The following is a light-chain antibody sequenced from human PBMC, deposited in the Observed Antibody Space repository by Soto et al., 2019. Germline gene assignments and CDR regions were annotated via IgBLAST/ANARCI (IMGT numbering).Light chain of an antibody. CDR2: WAS. Sequence: DIVMTQSPDSLTVSLGERATINCKSSQSVLYSSNKKSYLAWYQQKPGQPPRLLIDWASTRESGVPDRFSGSGSGTDFTLTISSLPVEDVAVYYCQQYYSAPFTFGPGTKVDIK. V-gene: IGKV4-1*01. CDR3: QQYYSAPFT. J-gene: IGKJ3*01. CDR1: QSVLYSSNKKSY.